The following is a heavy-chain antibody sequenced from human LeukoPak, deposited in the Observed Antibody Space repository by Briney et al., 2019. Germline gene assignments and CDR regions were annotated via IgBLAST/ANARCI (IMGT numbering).Heavy chain of an antibody. CDR2: ISSSSSYI. V-gene: IGHV3-21*01. J-gene: IGHJ3*01. Sequence: TGGSLRLSCAASGFTFSSYDMNCVRQAPGKGLEWVSYISSSSSYIYYADSVKGRFTISRDNAKNSLYLQMNSLRAEDTAVYYCARVDAFDLWGQGTMVTVSS. CDR1: GFTFSSYD. CDR3: ARVDAFDL.